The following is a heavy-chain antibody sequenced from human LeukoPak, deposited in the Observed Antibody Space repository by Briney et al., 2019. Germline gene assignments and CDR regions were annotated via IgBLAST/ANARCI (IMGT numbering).Heavy chain of an antibody. CDR1: GFAFSSYA. D-gene: IGHD3-10*01. J-gene: IGHJ5*02. V-gene: IGHV3-30-3*01. CDR2: ISYDGSNK. CDR3: AREGVLLWFGEPNNWFDP. Sequence: GGSLRLSCAASGFAFSSYAMHWVRQAPGKGLEWVAVISYDGSNKYYADSVKGRFTISGDNSKNTLYLQMNSLRAEDTAVYYCAREGVLLWFGEPNNWFDPWGQGTLVTVSS.